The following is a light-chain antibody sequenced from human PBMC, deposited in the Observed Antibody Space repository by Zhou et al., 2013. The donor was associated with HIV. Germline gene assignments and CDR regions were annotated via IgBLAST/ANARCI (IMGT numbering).Light chain of an antibody. J-gene: IGKJ1*01. Sequence: EIVLTQSPATLSLSPGERATLSCRASQSISSYLAWYQQKFGQAPRLLIYDASNRATGIPARFSGSGSGTEFTLTISSLQPDDFATYYCQQYNSLSTFGQGTKVEFK. V-gene: IGKV3-11*01. CDR3: QQYNSLST. CDR2: DAS. CDR1: QSISSY.